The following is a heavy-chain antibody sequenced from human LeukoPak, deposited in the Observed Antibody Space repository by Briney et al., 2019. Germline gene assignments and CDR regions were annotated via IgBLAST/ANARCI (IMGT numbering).Heavy chain of an antibody. J-gene: IGHJ2*01. D-gene: IGHD3-16*02. V-gene: IGHV3-23*01. CDR2: TSSSDAGT. CDR1: GFTLSTYA. Sequence: GGSLRLSCAASGFTLSTYAMSWVRQTPGKGLEWVAATSSSDAGTYHADSVKGRFTISRDNSKNTLYLQMNSLRAEDTAVYFCAREEHYRRYFALWGRGTLVTVSS. CDR3: AREEHYRRYFAL.